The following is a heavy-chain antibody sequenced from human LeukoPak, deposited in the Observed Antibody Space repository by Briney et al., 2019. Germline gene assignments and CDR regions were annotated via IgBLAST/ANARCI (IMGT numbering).Heavy chain of an antibody. CDR1: GGSISSYY. Sequence: SETLSLTCTVSGGSISSYYWSWIRQPPGKGLEWIGYIYYSGSTNYNPSLKSRVTISVDTSKNQFSLKLSSVTAADTAVYYCARAGNDILTGSFDYWGQGTLVTVSP. CDR2: IYYSGST. J-gene: IGHJ4*02. V-gene: IGHV4-59*01. D-gene: IGHD3-9*01. CDR3: ARAGNDILTGSFDY.